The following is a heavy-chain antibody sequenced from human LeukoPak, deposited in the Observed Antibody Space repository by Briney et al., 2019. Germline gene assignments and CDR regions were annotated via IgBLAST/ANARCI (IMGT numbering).Heavy chain of an antibody. Sequence: PSETLSLTCTVSGGSISSSSYYWGWIRQPPGKGLEWIGSIYYSGSTYYNPSLKSRVTISVDTSKNQFSLKLSSVTAADTAVYYCARDESRGYSYGYPYGDYWGQGTLVTVSS. J-gene: IGHJ4*02. V-gene: IGHV4-39*07. CDR2: IYYSGST. CDR3: ARDESRGYSYGYPYGDY. D-gene: IGHD5-18*01. CDR1: GGSISSSSYY.